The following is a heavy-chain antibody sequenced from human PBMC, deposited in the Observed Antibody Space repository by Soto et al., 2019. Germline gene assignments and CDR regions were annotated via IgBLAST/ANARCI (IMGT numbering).Heavy chain of an antibody. CDR1: GFTFSSYA. Sequence: PGGSLRLPCSPSGFTFSSYAMSWVRQAPRKEREWVSAISTRGGSTYYADCVRGRLTISRDNSKNTVYLLMNSLRAEDTADDYFAKSALGENYYGSGSYQLDFYYGMDVWGPGTTVNVSS. D-gene: IGHD3-10*01. CDR2: ISTRGGST. J-gene: IGHJ6*02. V-gene: IGHV3-23*01. CDR3: AKSALGENYYGSGSYQLDFYYGMDV.